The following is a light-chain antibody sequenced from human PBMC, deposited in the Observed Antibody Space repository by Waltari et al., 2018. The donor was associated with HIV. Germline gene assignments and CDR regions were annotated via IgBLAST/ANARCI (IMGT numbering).Light chain of an antibody. J-gene: IGKJ1*01. CDR2: WAF. CDR1: QSVLSSSNNKNY. Sequence: DIVMTQSPDSLAVSLGERATINCKSSQSVLSSSNNKNYLAWYQQKPGQPPKLLSYWAFTRESGVPDRFSGSGSGTDFTLTISSLQAEDVAVYCGRQYYSTPRTFGQGTKVEIK. CDR3: RQYYSTPRT. V-gene: IGKV4-1*01.